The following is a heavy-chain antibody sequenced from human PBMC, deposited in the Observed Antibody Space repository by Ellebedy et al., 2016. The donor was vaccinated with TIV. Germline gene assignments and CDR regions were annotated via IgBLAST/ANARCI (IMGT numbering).Heavy chain of an antibody. V-gene: IGHV3-30*01. CDR2: VSYDGGDK. D-gene: IGHD1-26*01. J-gene: IGHJ4*02. CDR3: ARLGESFGFDS. CDR1: GFTFRKYA. Sequence: GESLKISCAASGFTFRKYAMHWVRQAPGKGLEWVSIVSYDGGDKNYADSVKGRFTISSDNSENTIYLQINSLRAEDTAVYYCARLGESFGFDSWGQGALVTVSS.